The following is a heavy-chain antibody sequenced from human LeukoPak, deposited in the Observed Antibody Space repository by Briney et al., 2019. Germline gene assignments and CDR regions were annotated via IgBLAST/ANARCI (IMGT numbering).Heavy chain of an antibody. D-gene: IGHD2-15*01. J-gene: IGHJ4*02. CDR2: ISYDGTNK. CDR3: AKDRRPSLLRDVYYFDY. CDR1: GFTFSTYG. Sequence: GTSLRLSCAASGFTFSTYGMHWVRQAPGKGLEWVAVISYDGTNKYYAGSVKGRFTISRDNSKNTLYLQMNSLRTDDTAVYFCAKDRRPSLLRDVYYFDYWGQGTLVTVSS. V-gene: IGHV3-30*18.